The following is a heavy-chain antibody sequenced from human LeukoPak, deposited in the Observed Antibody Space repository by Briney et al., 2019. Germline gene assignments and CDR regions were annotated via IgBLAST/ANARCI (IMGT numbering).Heavy chain of an antibody. J-gene: IGHJ4*02. V-gene: IGHV1-2*02. Sequence: ASVKVSCKASGYTFAGYYMHWVRQAPGQGLEWMGWINPNSGGTNYAQKFQGRVTMTRDTSISTAYMELSRLRSDDTAVYYCARSRDGYNYGGLDYWGQGTLVTVSS. CDR3: ARSRDGYNYGGLDY. D-gene: IGHD5-24*01. CDR1: GYTFAGYY. CDR2: INPNSGGT.